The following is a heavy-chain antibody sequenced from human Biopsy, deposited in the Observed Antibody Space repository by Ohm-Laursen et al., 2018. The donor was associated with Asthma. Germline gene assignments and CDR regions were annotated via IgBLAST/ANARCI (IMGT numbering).Heavy chain of an antibody. Sequence: SLRLSCAASGFTFSSFGIHWVRQAPGKGLEWVAVISYDGSDKYYADSVKGRFTISRDNSKNTLYLQMNSLRAEDMAVYYCAKGHGDYVFPYFQHWGQGTLVTVSS. CDR3: AKGHGDYVFPYFQH. J-gene: IGHJ1*01. CDR2: ISYDGSDK. CDR1: GFTFSSFG. D-gene: IGHD4-17*01. V-gene: IGHV3-30*18.